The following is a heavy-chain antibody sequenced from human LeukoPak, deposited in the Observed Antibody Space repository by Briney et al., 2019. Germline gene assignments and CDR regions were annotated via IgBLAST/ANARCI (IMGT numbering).Heavy chain of an antibody. CDR1: GYIFTNFY. V-gene: IGHV1-46*04. Sequence: ASVKVSCKASGYIFTNFYMHWVRQAPGQGLAWMALINPSGGSTRYAQKLQGRVTMTRDTSTTTVYMELSRLRSEDTAVYYCARGGHLRYGDTQNWFDPWGQGTLVTVSS. J-gene: IGHJ5*02. D-gene: IGHD4-17*01. CDR2: INPSGGST. CDR3: ARGGHLRYGDTQNWFDP.